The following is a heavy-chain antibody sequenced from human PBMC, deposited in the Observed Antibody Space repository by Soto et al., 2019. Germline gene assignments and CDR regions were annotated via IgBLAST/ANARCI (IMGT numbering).Heavy chain of an antibody. Sequence: PGGSLGLSCAASGVTFSIYNMKWIRQAPGKGLEWVSSISSSSSYVYYADSVKGRFTISRDNAKNSLYLQMNSLRAEDTAVYYCARGNDYGGYYFDYWGQGTLVTVSS. D-gene: IGHD4-17*01. V-gene: IGHV3-21*01. CDR3: ARGNDYGGYYFDY. CDR2: ISSSSSYV. CDR1: GVTFSIYN. J-gene: IGHJ4*02.